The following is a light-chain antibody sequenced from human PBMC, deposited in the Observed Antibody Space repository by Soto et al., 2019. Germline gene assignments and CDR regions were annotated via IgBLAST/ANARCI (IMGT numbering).Light chain of an antibody. CDR1: SSDIGGYNF. CDR3: SSYAGSKGDV. V-gene: IGLV2-8*01. CDR2: EIN. Sequence: QSALTQPPSASGSPGQSVTISCTGTSSDIGGYNFVSWYQQRPGKAPKLLIYEINKRPSGVPDRFSGSKSGNTASLTVSGLQAEDEADYYCSSYAGSKGDVFGTGTKLTVL. J-gene: IGLJ1*01.